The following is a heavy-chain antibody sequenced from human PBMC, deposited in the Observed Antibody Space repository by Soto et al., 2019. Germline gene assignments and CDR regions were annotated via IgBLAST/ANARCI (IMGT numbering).Heavy chain of an antibody. J-gene: IGHJ4*02. CDR2: VSGSGGSP. D-gene: IGHD5-18*01. CDR1: GFNFGSYA. CDR3: VKGKKSGYRGAFDS. V-gene: IGHV3-23*01. Sequence: LRLSCAASGFNFGSYAMGWVRQAPGKGLEWVSGVSGSGGSPYYADSVKGRLTISKDKSKNTLYLDLNNLRPEDTAVYFCVKGKKSGYRGAFDSWGQGTMVTVSS.